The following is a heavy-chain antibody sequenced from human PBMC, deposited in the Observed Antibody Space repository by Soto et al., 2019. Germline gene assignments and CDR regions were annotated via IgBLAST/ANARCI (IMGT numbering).Heavy chain of an antibody. CDR1: GGTFTNYT. J-gene: IGHJ4*02. CDR3: AKAPTASAPFDY. D-gene: IGHD2-21*02. V-gene: IGHV1-69*02. CDR2: IIPVLNMA. Sequence: QVQLVQSGAEMKRPGSSVKVSCETSGGTFTNYTFNWVRQAPGQGLEWMGWIIPVLNMAKNAQKFQGRITLIADKSTSTVSLELRSLRSEDTAIYFCAKAPTASAPFDYWGQGTLVTVSS.